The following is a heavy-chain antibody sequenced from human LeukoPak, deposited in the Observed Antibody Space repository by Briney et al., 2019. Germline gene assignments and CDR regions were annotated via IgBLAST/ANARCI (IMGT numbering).Heavy chain of an antibody. D-gene: IGHD3-3*01. CDR2: INSDGSGT. Sequence: GGSLRLSCAASGFTFSTSWMHWVRQAPGKGLVWVSRINSDGSGTTYADSVKGRFTISRDNAKNTLYLQMNSLRSEDTAVYYCARGNGGRFWSGYYTGRLPEMDVWGKGTTVTVSS. V-gene: IGHV3-74*01. CDR3: ARGNGGRFWSGYYTGRLPEMDV. J-gene: IGHJ6*04. CDR1: GFTFSTSW.